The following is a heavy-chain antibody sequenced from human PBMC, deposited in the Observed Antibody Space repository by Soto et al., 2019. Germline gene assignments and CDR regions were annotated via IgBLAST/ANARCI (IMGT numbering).Heavy chain of an antibody. V-gene: IGHV1-69*12. CDR3: ARGDATKIVVTTYYAMDV. CDR1: GGSLSNYG. Sequence: QVQLVQSGAEVKKPGSSVKVSCKASGGSLSNYGISWVRQAPGQGLEWMGAIIPVFGTPNYAQKFQDRVTITADDATTPVYMELRSLTSEDKAVYYCARGDATKIVVTTYYAMDVWGQGTTVTVTS. D-gene: IGHD3-22*01. J-gene: IGHJ6*02. CDR2: IIPVFGTP.